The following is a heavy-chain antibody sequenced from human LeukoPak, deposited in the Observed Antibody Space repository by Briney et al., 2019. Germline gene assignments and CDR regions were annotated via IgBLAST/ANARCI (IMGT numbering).Heavy chain of an antibody. V-gene: IGHV4-34*01. CDR2: INHSGST. Sequence: PETLSLTCAVYGGSFSGYYWSWIRQPPGKGLEWIGEINHSGSTNYNPSLKSRVTISVDTSKNQFSLKLSSVTAADTAVYYCAGHLPSLGYWGQGTLVTVSS. CDR3: AGHLPSLGY. J-gene: IGHJ4*02. CDR1: GGSFSGYY. D-gene: IGHD3-16*01.